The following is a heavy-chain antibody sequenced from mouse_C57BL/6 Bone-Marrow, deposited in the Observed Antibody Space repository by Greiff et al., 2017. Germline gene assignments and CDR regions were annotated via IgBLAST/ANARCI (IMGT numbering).Heavy chain of an antibody. Sequence: EVKLQESGPGLVKPSQTVFLTCTVTGISITTGNYRWSWIRPFPGNKLEWIGYIYYSGTITYNPSLTSRTTITSDTPKNQFFLEMNSLTAEDTATYYCARDGDGDYGYFDYWGQGTTLTVSS. D-gene: IGHD2-4*01. V-gene: IGHV3-5*01. CDR2: IYYSGTI. CDR1: GISITTGNYR. CDR3: ARDGDGDYGYFDY. J-gene: IGHJ2*01.